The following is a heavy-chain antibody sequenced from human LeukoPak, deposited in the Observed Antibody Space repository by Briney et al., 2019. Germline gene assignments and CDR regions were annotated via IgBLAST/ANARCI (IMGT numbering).Heavy chain of an antibody. CDR2: INSDGSST. J-gene: IGHJ4*02. D-gene: IGHD3-3*01. CDR1: GFTFSSYW. Sequence: GGSLRLSCAASGFTFSSYWMHWVRQAPGKGLVWVSRINSDGSSTSYADSVKGRFTIPRDNAKNTLYLQMNSLRAEDTAVYYCARVMELFWSGYYGGFDYWGQGTLVTVSS. V-gene: IGHV3-74*01. CDR3: ARVMELFWSGYYGGFDY.